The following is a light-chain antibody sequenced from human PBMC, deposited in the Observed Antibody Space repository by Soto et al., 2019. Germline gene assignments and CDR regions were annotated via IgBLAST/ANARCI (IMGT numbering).Light chain of an antibody. J-gene: IGKJ2*01. V-gene: IGKV3-15*01. CDR1: QSVSSN. CDR3: QQYNNWKGT. Sequence: EIMMTQSPATLSVSPGERVTLSCRASQSVSSNLAWYQQKPGQAPRLLIYGASTRATGIPARFSGSGSGTEFSLTISSLQSEDFAVYYCQQYNNWKGTFGQGTKLEIK. CDR2: GAS.